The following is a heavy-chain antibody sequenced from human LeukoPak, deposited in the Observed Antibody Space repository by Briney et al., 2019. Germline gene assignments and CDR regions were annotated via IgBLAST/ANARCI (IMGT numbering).Heavy chain of an antibody. D-gene: IGHD3-10*01. J-gene: IGHJ6*02. CDR3: ARGSYRLDV. Sequence: VKPSETLSLTCTVSGASVSTSYWTWIRQPPGKGLEWIGYISDSGNTNYNPSLKSRVTISVGTSKNQFSLNLSSVTAADTAIYYCARGSYRLDVWGHGTTVTVSS. CDR1: GASVSTSY. V-gene: IGHV4-59*02. CDR2: ISDSGNT.